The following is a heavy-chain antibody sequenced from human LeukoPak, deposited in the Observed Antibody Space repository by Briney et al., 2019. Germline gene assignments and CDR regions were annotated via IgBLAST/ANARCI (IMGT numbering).Heavy chain of an antibody. CDR1: GGSISSYY. V-gene: IGHV4-59*08. CDR3: ARHDIAVAGYSIFDY. CDR2: IYYSGST. J-gene: IGHJ4*02. Sequence: SETLSLTCTVSGGSISSYYWSWIRQPPGKGLEWIGYIYYSGSTNYNPSLKSRVTISVDTSKNQFSLKLSSVTAADTAVYYCARHDIAVAGYSIFDYWGPRTLVTVSS. D-gene: IGHD6-19*01.